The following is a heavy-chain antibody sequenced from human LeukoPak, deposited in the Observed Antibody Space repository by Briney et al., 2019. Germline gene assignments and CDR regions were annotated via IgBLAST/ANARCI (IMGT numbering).Heavy chain of an antibody. J-gene: IGHJ4*02. Sequence: SETLSLTCAVYGGSFSGYYWSWIRQPPGKGLEWIGEINHSGSTNYNPSLKSRVTISVDTSKNQFSLKLSSVTAADTAVYYCARVAAVGLGPFDYWGQGTLVTVSS. CDR1: GGSFSGYY. D-gene: IGHD6-13*01. V-gene: IGHV4-34*01. CDR3: ARVAAVGLGPFDY. CDR2: INHSGST.